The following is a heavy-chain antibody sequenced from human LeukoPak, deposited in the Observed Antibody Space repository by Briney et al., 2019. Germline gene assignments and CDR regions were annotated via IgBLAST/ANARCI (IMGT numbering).Heavy chain of an antibody. J-gene: IGHJ4*02. CDR1: GFTFSSYW. CDR2: ISYDGSNK. D-gene: IGHD5-18*01. CDR3: ARGSVDTAMELAY. V-gene: IGHV3-30*01. Sequence: GGSLRLSCAASGFTFSSYWMSWVRQAPGKGLEWVAVISYDGSNKYYADSVKGRFTISRDNSKNTLYLQMNSLRAEDTAVYYCARGSVDTAMELAYWGQGTLVTVSS.